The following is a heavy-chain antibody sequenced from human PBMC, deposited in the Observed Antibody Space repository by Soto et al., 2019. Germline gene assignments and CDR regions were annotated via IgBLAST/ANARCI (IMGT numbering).Heavy chain of an antibody. V-gene: IGHV4-59*01. D-gene: IGHD5-18*01. CDR3: ARNRRGYSYGRLDV. Sequence: QVQLQESGPGLVKPSETLSLTCTVSGGSISSYYWSWIRQPPGKGLEWIGYIYYSGSTNYNPSLKSRVTISVDTSKNQFSLKLSSVTAADTAVYYCARNRRGYSYGRLDVWGQGTTVTVSS. CDR1: GGSISSYY. J-gene: IGHJ6*02. CDR2: IYYSGST.